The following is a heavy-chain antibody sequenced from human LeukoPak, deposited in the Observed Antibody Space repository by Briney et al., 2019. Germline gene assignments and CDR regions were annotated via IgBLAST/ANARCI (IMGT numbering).Heavy chain of an antibody. Sequence: ASVKVSCKPSGYTFTVNYLHWVRQAPGQGLEWVGWMNPNSGVTGYAQNFQGRVTMTRDTSISTAYMELSSLTSNDTAVYYCTRGAGTSWFDYWGQGSLVTVSS. J-gene: IGHJ4*02. D-gene: IGHD2-2*01. CDR3: TRGAGTSWFDY. CDR1: GYTFTVNY. CDR2: MNPNSGVT. V-gene: IGHV1-2*02.